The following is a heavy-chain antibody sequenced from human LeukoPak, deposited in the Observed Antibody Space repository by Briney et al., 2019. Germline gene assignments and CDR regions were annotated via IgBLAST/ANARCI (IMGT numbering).Heavy chain of an antibody. CDR3: ASDSGYDFGFDP. J-gene: IGHJ5*02. D-gene: IGHD5-12*01. CDR1: GGSISSYY. CDR2: IYYSGST. V-gene: IGHV4-39*01. Sequence: PSETLSLTCTVSGGSISSYYWGWIRQPPGKGLEWIGSIYYSGSTYYNPSLKSRVTISVDTSKNQFSLKLSSVTAADTAVYYCASDSGYDFGFDPWGQGTLVTVSS.